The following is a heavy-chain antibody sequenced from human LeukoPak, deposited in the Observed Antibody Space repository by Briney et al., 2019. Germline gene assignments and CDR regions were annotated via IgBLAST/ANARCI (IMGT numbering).Heavy chain of an antibody. J-gene: IGHJ6*03. D-gene: IGHD1-26*01. CDR2: IGSTI. Sequence: GGSLRLSCAASGFTFSIYAMSWVRQAPGKGLEWVSYIGSTIYYADSVKGRFTISRDNAKNSLYLQMNSLRAEDTAVYYCARDRGIVGTTGYYYMDVWGKGTTVTVSS. CDR1: GFTFSIYA. CDR3: ARDRGIVGTTGYYYMDV. V-gene: IGHV3-48*04.